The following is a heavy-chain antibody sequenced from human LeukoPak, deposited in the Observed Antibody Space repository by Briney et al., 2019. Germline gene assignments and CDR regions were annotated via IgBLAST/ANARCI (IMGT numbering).Heavy chain of an antibody. CDR3: MMSLTAHYYYGMDV. Sequence: GGSLRLSCAASGLTFSSYWVSSVRQAPGEGLECVANIKEDGSEKYYVDSVKGRFTISRENAKNSLYLQMNSLRAEDTAVYHCMMSLTAHYYYGMDVWGQGTTVTVSS. D-gene: IGHD2-21*02. CDR1: GLTFSSYW. J-gene: IGHJ6*02. V-gene: IGHV3-7*02. CDR2: IKEDGSEK.